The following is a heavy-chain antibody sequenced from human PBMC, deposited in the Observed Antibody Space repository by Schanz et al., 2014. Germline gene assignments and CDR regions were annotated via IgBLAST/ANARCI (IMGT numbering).Heavy chain of an antibody. D-gene: IGHD1-26*01. J-gene: IGHJ4*02. Sequence: QVQLQQWGAGLLKPSETLSLTCAVYGGSFSGYYWSWIRQPPGEGLEWIGEINHSGSTNYNPSLRGRVTISVDTSKNQFSLRRSSVTAADTAVYYCARGHLFGADYWGQGTLVTVSS. V-gene: IGHV4-34*01. CDR2: INHSGST. CDR3: ARGHLFGADY. CDR1: GGSFSGYY.